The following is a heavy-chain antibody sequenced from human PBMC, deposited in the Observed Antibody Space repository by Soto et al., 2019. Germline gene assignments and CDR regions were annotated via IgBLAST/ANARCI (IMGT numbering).Heavy chain of an antibody. D-gene: IGHD5-18*01. CDR3: ARFPRGYSYGHFDY. J-gene: IGHJ4*02. CDR1: GASISRYY. CDR2: LYNTGST. Sequence: SETLSLTCTVSGASISRYYWSWIRQSPGKGLEWIGYLYNTGSTIYNPSLKSRVTISVDTSKNQFSLKMNSVTAADTAVYYCARFPRGYSYGHFDYWGQGTLVTVSS. V-gene: IGHV4-59*01.